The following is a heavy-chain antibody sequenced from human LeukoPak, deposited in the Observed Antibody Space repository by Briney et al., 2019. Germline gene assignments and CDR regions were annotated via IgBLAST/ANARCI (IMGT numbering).Heavy chain of an antibody. CDR2: IITYNGNT. CDR1: GYTFTSYG. V-gene: IGHV1-18*01. CDR3: ARESSHYYYYGMDV. Sequence: ASVKVSCKASGYTFTSYGISWVRQAPGQGLEWMGWIITYNGNTNYAQKLQGRVTMTTATSTSTGYRELRSLRSDDTAVYYCARESSHYYYYGMDVWGQGTTVTVPS. J-gene: IGHJ6*02.